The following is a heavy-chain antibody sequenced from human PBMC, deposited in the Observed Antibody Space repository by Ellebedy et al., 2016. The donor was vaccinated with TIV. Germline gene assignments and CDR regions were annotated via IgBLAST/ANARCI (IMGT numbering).Heavy chain of an antibody. CDR3: AKDSYYYGSGMDAFDI. CDR2: ISGSGGST. J-gene: IGHJ3*02. Sequence: GESLKISCAASGFTFSSYAMSWVRQAPGKGLEWVSAISGSGGSTYYADSVKGRFTISRDNSKNTLYLQMNSLRAEDTAVYYCAKDSYYYGSGMDAFDIWGQGTMVTVSS. V-gene: IGHV3-23*01. CDR1: GFTFSSYA. D-gene: IGHD3-10*01.